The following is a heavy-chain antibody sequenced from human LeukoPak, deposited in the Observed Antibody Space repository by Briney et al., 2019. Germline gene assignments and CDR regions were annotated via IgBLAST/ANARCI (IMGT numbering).Heavy chain of an antibody. Sequence: GGSLRLSCAASGFTFSSWGMHWVRQAPGKGLEWVAVIWYDGTNKYYADSVKGRFTISRDNSKNTLYLQMNSLGAEDTAVYYCAKDVTTGTLALDYWGQGTLVTVSS. CDR3: AKDVTTGTLALDY. D-gene: IGHD1-1*01. J-gene: IGHJ4*02. V-gene: IGHV3-33*06. CDR2: IWYDGTNK. CDR1: GFTFSSWG.